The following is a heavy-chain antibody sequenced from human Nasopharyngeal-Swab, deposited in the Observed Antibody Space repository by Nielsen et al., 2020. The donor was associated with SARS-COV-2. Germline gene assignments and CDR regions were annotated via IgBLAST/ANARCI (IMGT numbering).Heavy chain of an antibody. CDR2: IIPIFGTA. D-gene: IGHD3-3*01. V-gene: IGHV1-69*13. CDR1: GGTFSSYA. CDR3: VRGGRVRFLEWSYYYYMDV. J-gene: IGHJ6*03. Sequence: SVKVSCKASGGTFSSYAISWVRQAPGQGLEWMGGIIPIFGTANYAQKFQGRVTITADESTSTAYMELSSLRSEDTAVYYCVRGGRVRFLEWSYYYYMDVWGKGTTVTVSS.